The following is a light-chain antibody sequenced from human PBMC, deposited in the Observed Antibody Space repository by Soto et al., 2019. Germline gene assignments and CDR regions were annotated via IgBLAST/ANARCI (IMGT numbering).Light chain of an antibody. CDR3: MQGTHWPYT. J-gene: IGKJ2*01. CDR1: QGLLHSNGDTF. CDR2: QVS. Sequence: DVVMTQSPLSLPVTLGQPASISCRSSQGLLHSNGDTFLSWSQQRPGQSPRRLIYQVSNRDSGVPDRFSGSGSGTDFTLTISRVEAEDVGIYYCMQGTHWPYTFGQGTKLEI. V-gene: IGKV2-30*02.